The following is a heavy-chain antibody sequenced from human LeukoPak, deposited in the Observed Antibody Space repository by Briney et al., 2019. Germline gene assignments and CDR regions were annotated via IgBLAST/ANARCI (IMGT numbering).Heavy chain of an antibody. CDR2: IYYSGST. CDR1: GGSISSYY. Sequence: SETLSLTCTVSGGSISSYYWSWIRQPPGKGLEWIGYIYYSGSTNYNPSLKSRVTISVDTSKNQFSLKLSSVTAADTAVYYCARDPHKYYYDSDYAFVIWGQGTMVTVSP. D-gene: IGHD3-22*01. J-gene: IGHJ3*02. V-gene: IGHV4-59*01. CDR3: ARDPHKYYYDSDYAFVI.